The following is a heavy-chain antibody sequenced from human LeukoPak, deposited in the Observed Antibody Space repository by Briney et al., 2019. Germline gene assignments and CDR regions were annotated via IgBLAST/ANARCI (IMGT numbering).Heavy chain of an antibody. CDR3: ARGKRRGYYDSSGFDY. D-gene: IGHD3-22*01. CDR2: IYYSDS. V-gene: IGHV4-59*08. J-gene: IGHJ4*02. CDR1: GGFISNYY. Sequence: SETLSLTCTVSGGFISNYYLSWIRQPPGKGLEWIGYIYYSDSNYNPSLKSRVTISEDTSKNQFSLKLSSLTAADTAVYYCARGKRRGYYDSSGFDYWGQGTLVTVSS.